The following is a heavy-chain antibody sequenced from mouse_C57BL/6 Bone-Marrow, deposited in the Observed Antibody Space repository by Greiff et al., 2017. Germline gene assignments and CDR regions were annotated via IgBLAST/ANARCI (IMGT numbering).Heavy chain of an antibody. CDR1: GYTFTSYW. V-gene: IGHV1-69*01. CDR3: ARWYYGSKDY. J-gene: IGHJ2*01. D-gene: IGHD1-1*01. CDR2: IDPSDSYT. Sequence: QVQLQQPGAELVMPGASVKLSCKASGYTFTSYWMHWVKQGPGQGLEWIGEIDPSDSYTNYNQKFKGKSTLTVDKSSSTAYMQLSSLTSEDSAVYYCARWYYGSKDYWGQGTTLTVSS.